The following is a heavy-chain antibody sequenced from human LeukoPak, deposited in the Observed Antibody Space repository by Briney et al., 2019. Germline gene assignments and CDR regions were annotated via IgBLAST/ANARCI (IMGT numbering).Heavy chain of an antibody. CDR3: ARHVSSSMSGSRRGDFDY. CDR1: GGSISSSTYY. V-gene: IGHV4-39*01. CDR2: IYYSGTT. J-gene: IGHJ4*02. Sequence: SETLSLTCTVSGGSISSSTYYWGWIRQPPGKGLEWIGTIYYSGTTYYNPSLKSRVTISVDTSKNQFSLKLSSVTAADTAVYYCARHVSSSMSGSRRGDFDYWGQGTLVTVSS. D-gene: IGHD2-2*01.